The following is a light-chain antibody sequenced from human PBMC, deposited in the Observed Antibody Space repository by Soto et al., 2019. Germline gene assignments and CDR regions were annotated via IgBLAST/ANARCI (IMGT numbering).Light chain of an antibody. CDR3: QQHGRSPPSWT. CDR2: GAS. V-gene: IGKV3-20*01. Sequence: ETVLTQSPGTLSLSPGERATLFCRASQSLTSNYLAWYQQKPGQAPRLLIYGASSRATGIPDRFSGSGSGTDLTLTISRLEPEDFAVYYCQQHGRSPPSWTFGQGTKVEIK. J-gene: IGKJ1*01. CDR1: QSLTSNY.